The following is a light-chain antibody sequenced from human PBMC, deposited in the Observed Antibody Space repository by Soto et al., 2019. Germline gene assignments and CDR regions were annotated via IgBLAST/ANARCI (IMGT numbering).Light chain of an antibody. Sequence: EIVLTQSPGTLSLSPGERATLSCRASQSVSSSYLSWYQQTPGQAPRLIIYGASSRSTGIPDRFSGSGSGTDLTLTIHRLAPEDCAVYYCQQSGSSPPVTFGQGKRLEIK. J-gene: IGKJ5*01. CDR2: GAS. V-gene: IGKV3-20*01. CDR3: QQSGSSPPVT. CDR1: QSVSSSY.